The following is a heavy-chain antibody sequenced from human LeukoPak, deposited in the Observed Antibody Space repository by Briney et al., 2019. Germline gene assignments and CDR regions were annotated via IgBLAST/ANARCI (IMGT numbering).Heavy chain of an antibody. J-gene: IGHJ4*02. V-gene: IGHV1-2*02. D-gene: IGHD6-19*01. Sequence: GASVKVSCKASGYTFTGYYMHWVRQAPGQGLEWMGWINPNSGGTNYAQKFQGRVTMTRDTSISTAYMELSRLRSDDTAVYYCARDTYSSGWYGDSWGQGTLVTVSS. CDR1: GYTFTGYY. CDR2: INPNSGGT. CDR3: ARDTYSSGWYGDS.